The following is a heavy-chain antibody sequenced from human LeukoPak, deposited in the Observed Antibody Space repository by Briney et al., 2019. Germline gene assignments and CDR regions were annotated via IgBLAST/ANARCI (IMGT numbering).Heavy chain of an antibody. J-gene: IGHJ4*02. V-gene: IGHV3-23*01. Sequence: GGSLRLSCAASGFTFSDHAMIWVRQAPGKGLEWVSGISARGDSTNYADSVKGRFTISREWSRNTLYLQMNSLRVEDSAVYYCAKDLGRFGVGVSLDFWGLGTLVTVAS. D-gene: IGHD3-3*01. CDR3: AKDLGRFGVGVSLDF. CDR2: ISARGDST. CDR1: GFTFSDHA.